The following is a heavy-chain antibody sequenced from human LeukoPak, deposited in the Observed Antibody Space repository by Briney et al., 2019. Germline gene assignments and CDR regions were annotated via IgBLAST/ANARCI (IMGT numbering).Heavy chain of an antibody. CDR2: ISSTGYAL. CDR3: AKVHGSGSYRFDF. V-gene: IGHV3-11*01. J-gene: IGHJ4*02. CDR1: GFIFSDYY. D-gene: IGHD3-10*01. Sequence: GGSLRFSCAASGFIFSDYYMSWIRQAPGKGLEWVSYISSTGYALNHADSVKGRFTISRDNAKNSLYLQMNSLRAEDTAIYYCAKVHGSGSYRFDFWGQGTLVTVSS.